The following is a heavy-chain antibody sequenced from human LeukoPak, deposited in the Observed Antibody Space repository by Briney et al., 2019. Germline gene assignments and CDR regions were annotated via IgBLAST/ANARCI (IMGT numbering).Heavy chain of an antibody. Sequence: SETLSLTCTVSGGSISSYYWSWIRQPPGKGLEWIGYIYYSGSTNYNPSLKSRVTISVNTSKNQFSLKLSSVTAADTAVYYCARLYSSSSYFDYWGQGTLVTVSS. CDR2: IYYSGST. J-gene: IGHJ4*02. CDR1: GGSISSYY. V-gene: IGHV4-59*01. D-gene: IGHD6-6*01. CDR3: ARLYSSSSYFDY.